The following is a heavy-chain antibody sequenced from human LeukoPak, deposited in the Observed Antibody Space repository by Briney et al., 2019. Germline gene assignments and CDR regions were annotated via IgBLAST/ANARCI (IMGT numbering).Heavy chain of an antibody. V-gene: IGHV3-23*01. CDR3: ARGTLEHCSGASCYPLDS. Sequence: GALRLSCAASGFTFSNYAMSWVRQTPGKGLERVSVVTGSGGDTYYTGSVNGRFAISRDNSKNTLYLQMNSLRAEDTAVYYCARGTLEHCSGASCYPLDSWGQGTLVTVSS. D-gene: IGHD2-15*01. CDR2: VTGSGGDT. CDR1: GFTFSNYA. J-gene: IGHJ5*01.